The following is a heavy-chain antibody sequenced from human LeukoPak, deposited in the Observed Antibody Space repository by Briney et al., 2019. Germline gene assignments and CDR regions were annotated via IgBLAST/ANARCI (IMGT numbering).Heavy chain of an antibody. CDR1: GGSISSYY. Sequence: SETLPLTCTVSGGSISSYYWSWIRQPPGKGLEWIGYIYHSGSTYYNPSLKSRVTISVDRSKNQFSLKLSSVTAADTAVYYCARGTLWEPFDYWGQGTLVTVSS. V-gene: IGHV4-59*12. CDR2: IYHSGST. J-gene: IGHJ4*02. CDR3: ARGTLWEPFDY. D-gene: IGHD1-14*01.